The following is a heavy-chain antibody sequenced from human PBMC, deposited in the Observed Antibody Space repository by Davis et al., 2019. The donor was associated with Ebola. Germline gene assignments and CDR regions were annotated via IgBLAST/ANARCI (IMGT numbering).Heavy chain of an antibody. D-gene: IGHD4-23*01. CDR1: GYTFTSYY. J-gene: IGHJ4*02. CDR2: INPSGGST. Sequence: ASVKVSCKASGYTFTSYYMHWVRQAPGQGLEWMGIINPSGGSTSYAQKFQGRVTITADKSTSTAYMELSSLRSEDTAVYYCAREATVVTPDYFDYWGQGTLVTVSS. V-gene: IGHV1-46*01. CDR3: AREATVVTPDYFDY.